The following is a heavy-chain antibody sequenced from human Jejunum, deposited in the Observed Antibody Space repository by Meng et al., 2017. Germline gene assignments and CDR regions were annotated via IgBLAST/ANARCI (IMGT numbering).Heavy chain of an antibody. CDR1: GDSITSGSYY. V-gene: IGHV4-39*01. CDR3: ARLTYVRYFDY. J-gene: IGHJ4*02. Sequence: QLQESGPGLVKPSETLSLTCTVSGDSITSGSYYWAWIRQPPGTGLEWIGSIQHSGSTYYNPSLKSRVSLSVDRSKNQFSLNLNSVAAADTGVYYCARLTYVRYFDYWGQGTLVTVSS. CDR2: IQHSGST. D-gene: IGHD3-10*02.